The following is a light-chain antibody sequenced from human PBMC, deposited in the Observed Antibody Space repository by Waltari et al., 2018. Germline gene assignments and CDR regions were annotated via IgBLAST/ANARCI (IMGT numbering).Light chain of an antibody. J-gene: IGKJ5*01. Sequence: DIQMTQSPSSLSASVGDRVTITCRASQSSSDYLNWYKQKPGKAPKLLIYAASTLQSGVPSRFSGSGSGTDFALTISSLQPEDFATYYCQQSYSVGQGTRLEIK. CDR2: AAS. CDR1: QSSSDY. V-gene: IGKV1-39*01. CDR3: QQSYS.